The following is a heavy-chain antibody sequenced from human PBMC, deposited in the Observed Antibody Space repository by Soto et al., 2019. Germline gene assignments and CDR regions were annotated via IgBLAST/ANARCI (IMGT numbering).Heavy chain of an antibody. CDR2: MNPNSGNT. D-gene: IGHD5-12*01. Sequence: QVQLVQSGAEVQKPGASVKVSCKASGYTFTSYDINWVRQATGQGLEWMGWMNPNSGNTGYAQKFQGRVTMTRNTSISTAYMELSSLRSEDTAVYYCARVGDIVAYYYYGMDVWGQGTTVTVSS. CDR3: ARVGDIVAYYYYGMDV. CDR1: GYTFTSYD. J-gene: IGHJ6*02. V-gene: IGHV1-8*01.